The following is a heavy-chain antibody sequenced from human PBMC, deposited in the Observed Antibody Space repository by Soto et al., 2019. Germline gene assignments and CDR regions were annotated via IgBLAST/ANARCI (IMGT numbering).Heavy chain of an antibody. CDR2: IIPIFGTA. V-gene: IGHV1-69*12. Sequence: QVQLVQSGAEVKKPGSSVKVSCKASGGTFSSYAISWVRQAPGQGLEWMGGIIPIFGTANYAQKFQGRVTITADXXXXXXYMXLSXLRXXDTAVYYCARLAGTTSFDYWGQGTLVTVSS. D-gene: IGHD1-7*01. J-gene: IGHJ4*02. CDR3: ARLAGTTSFDY. CDR1: GGTFSSYA.